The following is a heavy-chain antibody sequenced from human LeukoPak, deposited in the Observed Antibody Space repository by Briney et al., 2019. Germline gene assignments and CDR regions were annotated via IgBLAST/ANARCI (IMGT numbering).Heavy chain of an antibody. Sequence: PSETLSLTCTVSGGSINSGDYYWSWIRQPPGKGLEWIGYIYYSGSTYYNPSLKSRVTISVDTSKNQFSLKLSSVTAADTAVYYCAREALSGYSYGYYFDYWGQGTLVTVSS. D-gene: IGHD5-18*01. CDR3: AREALSGYSYGYYFDY. J-gene: IGHJ4*02. V-gene: IGHV4-30-4*01. CDR2: IYYSGST. CDR1: GGSINSGDYY.